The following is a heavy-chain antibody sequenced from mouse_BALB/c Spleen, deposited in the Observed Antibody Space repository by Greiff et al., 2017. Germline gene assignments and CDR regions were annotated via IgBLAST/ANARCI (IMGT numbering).Heavy chain of an antibody. D-gene: IGHD2-13*01. V-gene: IGHV5-2*01. CDR2: INSDGGST. Sequence: EVLLVESGGGLVQPGESLKLSCASNEYEFPSYDMPWVRKTPEKRLELVAAINSDGGSTYYPDTMERRFIISRDNTKKTLYLQMSSLRSEDTALYLYARDGDYEEAYWGQGTLVTVSA. CDR1: EYEFPSYD. CDR3: ARDGDYEEAY. J-gene: IGHJ3*01.